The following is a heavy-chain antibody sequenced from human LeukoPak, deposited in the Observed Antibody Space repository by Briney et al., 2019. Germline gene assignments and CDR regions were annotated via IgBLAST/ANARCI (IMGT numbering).Heavy chain of an antibody. V-gene: IGHV3-23*01. CDR1: GFTFSSYA. Sequence: GGSLRLSCAASGFTFSSYAMSWVRQAPGKGLEWVSAISGSGGSTYYADSVKGRFTISRDNSKNTLYLQMNSLRAEDTALYYCAKSDYDFWSGYYTGIPFFDYWGQGTLVTVSS. CDR3: AKSDYDFWSGYYTGIPFFDY. CDR2: ISGSGGST. J-gene: IGHJ4*02. D-gene: IGHD3-3*01.